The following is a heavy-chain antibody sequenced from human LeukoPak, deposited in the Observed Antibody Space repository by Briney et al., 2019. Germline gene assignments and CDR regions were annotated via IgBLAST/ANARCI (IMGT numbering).Heavy chain of an antibody. D-gene: IGHD2-15*01. CDR1: GFTFSNYW. V-gene: IGHV3-74*01. CDR2: INDDGSAT. J-gene: IGHJ4*02. Sequence: GGSLRLSCAASGFTFSNYWMHWVRQVPGKGLVWVSRINDDGSATYYADSVKGRFTISRDNSKNTLYLQMNSLRAEDTAVYYCAKRSTLRHFDYWGQGTLVTVSS. CDR3: AKRSTLRHFDY.